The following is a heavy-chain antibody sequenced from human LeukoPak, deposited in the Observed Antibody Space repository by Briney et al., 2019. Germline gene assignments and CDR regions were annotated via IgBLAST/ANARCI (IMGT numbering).Heavy chain of an antibody. V-gene: IGHV4-59*01. CDR3: ARHLKSQPPNY. CDR2: IYYSGST. J-gene: IGHJ4*02. CDR1: GGSISSYY. Sequence: SETLSLTCTVSGGSISSYYWSWIRQPPGKGLEWIGYIYYSGSTNYNPSLKSRVTISVDTSKNQFSLKLSSVTAADTAVYYCARHLKSQPPNYWGQGTLVTVSS.